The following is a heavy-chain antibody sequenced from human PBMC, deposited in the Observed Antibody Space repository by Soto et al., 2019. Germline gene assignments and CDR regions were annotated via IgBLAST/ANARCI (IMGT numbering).Heavy chain of an antibody. CDR3: ARGRFYSSSSFNY. CDR2: INHSGST. Sequence: ASETLSLTCAVYGGSFSGFYWSWIRQPPGKGLEWIGEINHSGSTNYNPSLKSRVTISVDTSKNQFSLKLGSVTAADTAVYYCARGRFYSSSSFNYWGQGTLVTVSS. CDR1: GGSFSGFY. J-gene: IGHJ4*02. V-gene: IGHV4-34*01. D-gene: IGHD6-6*01.